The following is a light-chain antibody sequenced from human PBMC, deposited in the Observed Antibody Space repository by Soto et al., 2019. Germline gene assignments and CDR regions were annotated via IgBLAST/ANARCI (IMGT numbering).Light chain of an antibody. CDR2: VGTGGIVG. CDR3: GADHGSGSNLVGV. V-gene: IGLV9-49*01. CDR1: SGYSNYK. Sequence: QSVLTQPPSASASLGASVTLACTLSSGYSNYKVDWYQQRPVKGPRFVMRVGTGGIVGSKGDGIPDRFSVLGSGLNRYLGIKNIQEEDESDYHCGADHGSGSNLVGVFGTGTKLTVL. J-gene: IGLJ1*01.